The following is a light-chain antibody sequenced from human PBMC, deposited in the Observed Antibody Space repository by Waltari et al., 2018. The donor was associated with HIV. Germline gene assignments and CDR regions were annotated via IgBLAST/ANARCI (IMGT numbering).Light chain of an antibody. Sequence: MQMTQSLSSLVGSVGERVTITCQASQDINNYLNWYQQKAGRAPKLLIHDVTNLEIGVPSRFSGSGSGTDFTLTISNLQPEDIATYYCQHYDNFLHTFGQGTKLEIK. V-gene: IGKV1-33*01. CDR2: DVT. CDR1: QDINNY. CDR3: QHYDNFLHT. J-gene: IGKJ2*01.